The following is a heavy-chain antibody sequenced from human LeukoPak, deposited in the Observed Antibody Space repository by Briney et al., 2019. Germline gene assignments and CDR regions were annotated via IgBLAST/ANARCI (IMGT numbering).Heavy chain of an antibody. J-gene: IGHJ6*03. CDR3: AIESVVGATVGYYYYMDV. CDR2: INPSGGST. D-gene: IGHD1-26*01. Sequence: ASVKVSCKASGYTFTSYYMHWVRQAPGQGLEWMGIINPSGGSTSYAQKFQGRVTMTRDTSTSTVYMELSSLRSEDTAVYYCAIESVVGATVGYYYYMDVWGKGTTVTVSS. CDR1: GYTFTSYY. V-gene: IGHV1-46*01.